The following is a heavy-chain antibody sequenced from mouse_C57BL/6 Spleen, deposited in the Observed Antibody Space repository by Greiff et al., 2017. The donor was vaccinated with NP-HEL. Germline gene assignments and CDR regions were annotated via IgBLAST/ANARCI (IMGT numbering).Heavy chain of an antibody. V-gene: IGHV1-26*01. CDR3: ARSLIYYYGSSPFAY. CDR2: INPNNGGT. CDR1: GYTFTDYY. Sequence: VQLQQSGPELVKPGASVKISCKASGYTFTDYYMNWVKQSHGKSLEWIGDINPNNGGTSYNQKFKGKATLTVDKSSSTAYMELRSLTSEDSAVYYCARSLIYYYGSSPFAYWGQGTLVTVSA. J-gene: IGHJ3*01. D-gene: IGHD1-1*01.